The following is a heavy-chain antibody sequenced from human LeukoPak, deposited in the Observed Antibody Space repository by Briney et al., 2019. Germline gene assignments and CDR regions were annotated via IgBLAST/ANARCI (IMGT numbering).Heavy chain of an antibody. J-gene: IGHJ3*02. D-gene: IGHD7-27*01. V-gene: IGHV3-53*01. CDR1: GFTVSSNY. CDR2: IYSGGST. CDR3: ARSELGTLRAFDI. Sequence: PGGSLRLSCAASGFTVSSNYMSWVRQAPGKGLEWVSVIYSGGSTYYADSVKGRFTISRDNSKNTLYLQMNSLRAEDTAVYYCARSELGTLRAFDIWGQGTMVTVSS.